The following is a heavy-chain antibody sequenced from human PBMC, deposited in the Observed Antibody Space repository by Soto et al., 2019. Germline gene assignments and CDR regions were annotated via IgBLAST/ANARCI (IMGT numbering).Heavy chain of an antibody. CDR2: VNHSGST. V-gene: IGHV4-39*01. CDR1: GGSVSSSSYY. Sequence: SETLSLTCTVSGGSVSSSSYYWGWVRQPPGKGLEWIGSVNHSGSTYYNPSLKSRVTISVDKSKNQFSLKLSSVTAADTAVYYCARGLVIATPYHFDYWGQGTLVTVSS. D-gene: IGHD2-21*01. CDR3: ARGLVIATPYHFDY. J-gene: IGHJ4*02.